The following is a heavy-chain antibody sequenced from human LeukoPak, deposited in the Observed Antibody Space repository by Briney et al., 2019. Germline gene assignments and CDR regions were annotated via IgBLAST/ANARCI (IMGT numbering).Heavy chain of an antibody. D-gene: IGHD1-26*01. CDR3: AMRIGSSWYYFDY. J-gene: IGHJ4*02. Sequence: PSETLSLTCTVSGGSISSGGYYWSWIRQHPGEGLEWIGYIYYSGSTYYNPSLKSRVTISVDTSKNQFSLKLSSVTAADTAVYYCAMRIGSSWYYFDYWGQGTLVAVSS. CDR1: GGSISSGGYY. V-gene: IGHV4-31*03. CDR2: IYYSGST.